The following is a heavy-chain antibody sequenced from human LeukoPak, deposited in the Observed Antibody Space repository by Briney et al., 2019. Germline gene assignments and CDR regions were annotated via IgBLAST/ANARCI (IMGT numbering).Heavy chain of an antibody. V-gene: IGHV4-39*01. CDR2: IYYSGST. Sequence: SETLSPTCTVSGGSISSSSYYWGWIRQPPGKGLEWIGSIYYSGSTYYNPSLKSRVTISVDTSKNQFSLKLSSVTAADTAVYYCARRFEDYVWGSYRDPFDYWGQGTLVTVSS. J-gene: IGHJ4*02. CDR1: GGSISSSSYY. CDR3: ARRFEDYVWGSYRDPFDY. D-gene: IGHD3-16*02.